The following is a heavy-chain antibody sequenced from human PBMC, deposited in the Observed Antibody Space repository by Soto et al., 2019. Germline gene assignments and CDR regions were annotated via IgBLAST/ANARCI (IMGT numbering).Heavy chain of an antibody. J-gene: IGHJ6*03. CDR2: IYSGGST. V-gene: IGHV3-66*01. CDR1: GFTVSSNY. Sequence: GGSLRLSCAASGFTVSSNYMSWVRQAPGKGLEWVSVIYSGGSTYYADSVKGRFTISRDNSKNTLYLQMNSLRAEDTAVYYCARANPGNFDRDYYYYMDVWGKGTTVTVSS. CDR3: ARANPGNFDRDYYYYMDV.